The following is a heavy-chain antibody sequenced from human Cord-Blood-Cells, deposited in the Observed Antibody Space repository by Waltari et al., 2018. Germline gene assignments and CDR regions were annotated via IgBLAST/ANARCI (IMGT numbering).Heavy chain of an antibody. D-gene: IGHD3-3*01. Sequence: QVQLVQSGAEVKKPGASVKVSCKVSGYTLTELSMHWVRQAPGKGLEWMGGFDPEDGGTIYEQKFQGRVTMTEDTSTDTAYMELSSLRSEDTAVYYCAGLVGGEDACDIWGQGTMVTVSS. J-gene: IGHJ3*02. CDR1: GYTLTELS. CDR3: AGLVGGEDACDI. V-gene: IGHV1-24*01. CDR2: FDPEDGGT.